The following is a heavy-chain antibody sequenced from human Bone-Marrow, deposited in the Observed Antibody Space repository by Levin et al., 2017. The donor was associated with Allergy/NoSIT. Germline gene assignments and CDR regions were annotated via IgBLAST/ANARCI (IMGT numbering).Heavy chain of an antibody. J-gene: IGHJ5*02. D-gene: IGHD3-3*01. CDR2: IRSKPNSYAT. CDR3: TRPTTEDDFWSDRNCFDP. CDR1: GFTFSGSA. V-gene: IGHV3-73*01. Sequence: GGSLRLSCAASGFTFSGSALHWVRQASGKGLEWVGRIRSKPNSYATAYVASVKGRFTISRDDSKNTAYLQMNSLKTEDTAVYYCTRPTTEDDFWSDRNCFDPWGQGTLVIVSS.